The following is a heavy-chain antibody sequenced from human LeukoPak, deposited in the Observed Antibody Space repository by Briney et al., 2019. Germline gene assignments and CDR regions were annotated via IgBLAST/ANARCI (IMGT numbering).Heavy chain of an antibody. J-gene: IGHJ4*02. D-gene: IGHD6-13*01. V-gene: IGHV3-23*01. Sequence: GGSLRLPCAASGFTFSSYAMSWVRQAPGKGLEWVSAISGSGGSTYYADSVKGRFTISRDNSKNTLYLQMNSLRAEDTAVYYCARVSSSSWWALDYWGQGTLVTVSS. CDR2: ISGSGGST. CDR3: ARVSSSSWWALDY. CDR1: GFTFSSYA.